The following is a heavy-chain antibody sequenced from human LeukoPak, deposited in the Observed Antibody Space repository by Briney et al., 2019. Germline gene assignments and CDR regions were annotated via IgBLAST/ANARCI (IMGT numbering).Heavy chain of an antibody. D-gene: IGHD3-10*02. Sequence: GGSMRLSCEASGFTFSAYAMTWVRQAPGKGLEWVSSIGSDGKTHYSESVKGRFAISRDNSKSMVFLQLNSVRAEDTALYYCARDLHYYVAIDVWGQGTTVTVSS. CDR1: GFTFSAYA. J-gene: IGHJ6*02. V-gene: IGHV3-23*01. CDR3: ARDLHYYVAIDV. CDR2: IGSDGKT.